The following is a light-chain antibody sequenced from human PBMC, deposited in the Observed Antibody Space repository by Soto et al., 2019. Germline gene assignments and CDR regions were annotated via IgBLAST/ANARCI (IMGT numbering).Light chain of an antibody. CDR1: QSFNSIY. CDR2: AAS. V-gene: IGKV3-15*01. J-gene: IGKJ5*01. CDR3: QQYHNWPIT. Sequence: EIVLTQSPGTLSLSPGERATLSCRASQSFNSIYLAWYQQKPGQAPRLLIYAASTRATGIPARFSGSGSGTEFTLTISSLQSEDFAVYYCQQYHNWPITFGQGTRLEIK.